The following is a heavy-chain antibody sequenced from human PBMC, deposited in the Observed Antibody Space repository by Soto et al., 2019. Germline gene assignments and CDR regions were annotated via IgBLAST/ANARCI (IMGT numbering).Heavy chain of an antibody. CDR1: GYSFTTYW. Sequence: GESLKISCQGSGYSFTTYWISWVRQMPGKGLEWMGKIDPGDSSTNYSPSFRGHITISVDRSINTAHLQFSRLKAADTAVYYCARLEKWYYNYYGLDVWGQGTMVTVSS. CDR3: ARLEKWYYNYYGLDV. V-gene: IGHV5-10-1*01. D-gene: IGHD1-26*01. J-gene: IGHJ6*02. CDR2: IDPGDSST.